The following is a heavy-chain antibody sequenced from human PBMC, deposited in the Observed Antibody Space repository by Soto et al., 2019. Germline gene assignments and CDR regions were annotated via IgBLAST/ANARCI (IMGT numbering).Heavy chain of an antibody. CDR3: ARQYCGGDCYASSYWYFDL. Sequence: QVQLVQSGAEVKKPGSSVKVSCKASGGTFSSYAISWVRQAPGQGLEWMGGIIPIFGTANYAQKFQGRVTITADESTSTAYMELSGLRSEDTAVYYCARQYCGGDCYASSYWYFDLWGRGTLVTVSS. D-gene: IGHD2-21*02. J-gene: IGHJ2*01. V-gene: IGHV1-69*12. CDR1: GGTFSSYA. CDR2: IIPIFGTA.